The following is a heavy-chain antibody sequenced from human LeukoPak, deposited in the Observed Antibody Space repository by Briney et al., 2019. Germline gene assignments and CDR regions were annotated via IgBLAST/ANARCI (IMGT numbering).Heavy chain of an antibody. D-gene: IGHD3-22*01. J-gene: IGHJ3*02. Sequence: GGSLRLSCAASGFTFSSYSMNCVRQAPGKGLEWVSSISSSSSYIYYADSVKGRFTISRDNAKNSLYLQMNSLRAEDTAVYYCARDRSDVGITMIFDIWGQGTMVTVSS. CDR3: ARDRSDVGITMIFDI. CDR2: ISSSSSYI. CDR1: GFTFSSYS. V-gene: IGHV3-21*01.